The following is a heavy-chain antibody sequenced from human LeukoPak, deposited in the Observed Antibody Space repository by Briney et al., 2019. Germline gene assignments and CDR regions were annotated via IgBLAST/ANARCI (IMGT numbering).Heavy chain of an antibody. V-gene: IGHV1-46*01. CDR3: AREWGPGSSWYFDF. CDR1: GYTFTSYY. D-gene: IGHD3-10*01. Sequence: ASVTVSCTASGYTFTSYYMHWVRQAPGQGLEWMGAINSGDGGTTLPPKFQGRVTLTRDTSTSTLYMELSSLRSEDTAIYYCAREWGPGSSWYFDFWGQGTLVTVSS. J-gene: IGHJ4*02. CDR2: INSGDGGT.